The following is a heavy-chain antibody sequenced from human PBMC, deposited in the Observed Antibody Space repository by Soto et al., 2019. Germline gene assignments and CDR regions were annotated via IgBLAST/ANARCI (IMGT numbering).Heavy chain of an antibody. J-gene: IGHJ6*04. CDR3: ARLKIVVVIRPYYGMDV. V-gene: IGHV4-39*01. D-gene: IGHD3-22*01. Sequence: SETLSLTCTVSGGSIGSSAYYWAWIRQPPGKGLEWIGTIYYTGSTYYNPSLGSRVTISADTSKNQFSLKLSSVTAADTAVYYCARLKIVVVIRPYYGMDVWGKGTTVTVSS. CDR1: GGSIGSSAYY. CDR2: IYYTGST.